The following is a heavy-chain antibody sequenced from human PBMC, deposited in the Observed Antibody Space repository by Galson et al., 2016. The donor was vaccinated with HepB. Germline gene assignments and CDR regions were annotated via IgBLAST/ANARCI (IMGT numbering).Heavy chain of an antibody. Sequence: SLRLSCAASGFTFSSYAMSWVRQAPGKAPEWVSAITSVSTHTYYADSVRGRFTISRDNAKNSLYLQMTSLKVEDTAIYYCARLVSVAFGLDYWGPGTLVTVSS. CDR3: ARLVSVAFGLDY. D-gene: IGHD3-3*02. J-gene: IGHJ4*02. CDR1: GFTFSSYA. V-gene: IGHV3-21*01. CDR2: ITSVSTHT.